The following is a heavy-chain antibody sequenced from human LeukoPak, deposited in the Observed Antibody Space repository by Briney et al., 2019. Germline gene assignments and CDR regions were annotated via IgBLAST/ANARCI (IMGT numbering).Heavy chain of an antibody. J-gene: IGHJ5*02. Sequence: PSETLSLTCAVYGGSFSGYYWSWIRQPPGKGLEWIGEINHSGSTNYNPSLKSRVTISVDTSKNQFSLKLSSVTAADTAVYYCARAGIAAAGNRWFDPWGQGTLVTVSS. CDR3: ARAGIAAAGNRWFDP. CDR2: INHSGST. V-gene: IGHV4-34*01. D-gene: IGHD6-13*01. CDR1: GGSFSGYY.